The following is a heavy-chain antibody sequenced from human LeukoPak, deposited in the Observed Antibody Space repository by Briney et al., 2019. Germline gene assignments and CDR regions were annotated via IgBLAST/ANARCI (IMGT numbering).Heavy chain of an antibody. V-gene: IGHV4-59*01. D-gene: IGHD3-3*01. Sequence: TSETLSLTCTVSGGSISSYYWSWIRQPPGKGLEWIGYVYYSGSTNYNPSLKSRVTISVDTSKNQFSLKLRSVTAADTAVYYCARDGSKHRYYDFWSGYPTPYYFDYWGQGTLVTVSS. CDR1: GGSISSYY. CDR3: ARDGSKHRYYDFWSGYPTPYYFDY. CDR2: VYYSGST. J-gene: IGHJ4*02.